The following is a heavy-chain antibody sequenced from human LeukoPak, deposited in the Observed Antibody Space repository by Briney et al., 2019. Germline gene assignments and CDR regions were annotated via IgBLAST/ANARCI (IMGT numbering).Heavy chain of an antibody. CDR1: GGFISTYY. V-gene: IGHV4-59*01. J-gene: IGHJ4*02. Sequence: SETLSLTCTVSGGFISTYYWSWIRQPPGKGLEWIGFISYSGSTYHNPSLKSRVTMSVDTSKNQFSLNLRSVTAADTAVYYCARDRYSYGYWGQGILVTVSS. CDR2: ISYSGST. D-gene: IGHD5-18*01. CDR3: ARDRYSYGY.